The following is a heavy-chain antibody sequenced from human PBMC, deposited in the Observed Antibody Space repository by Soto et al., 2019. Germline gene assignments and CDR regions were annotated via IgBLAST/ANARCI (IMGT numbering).Heavy chain of an antibody. V-gene: IGHV4-4*02. J-gene: IGHJ4*02. CDR3: ARGVLGSSWRFDH. CDR2: MYHSGST. D-gene: IGHD6-13*01. Sequence: QVQLQESGPGLVKPSGTLSLTCAVSGGSISSGNWWSWVRQPPGKGLEWIGEMYHSGSTNYNPSLKCRVTISVDKSKTQFSLKLNSVTAADTAVYYCARGVLGSSWRFDHWGQGTLVTVSS. CDR1: GGSISSGNW.